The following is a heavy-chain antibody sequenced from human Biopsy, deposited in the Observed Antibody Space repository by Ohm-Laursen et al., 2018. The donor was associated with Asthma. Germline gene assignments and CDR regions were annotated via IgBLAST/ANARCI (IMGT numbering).Heavy chain of an antibody. J-gene: IGHJ4*02. CDR1: GGSINSGGYS. Sequence: TLSLTCAVSGGSINSGGYSWTWIRQPPGKGLEWIGYIYHRDTTYFNPSLKSRVTISLYGSKNQFSLKPSSVTAADTAVYYCARGRSGDWLYYFDYWGQGALVTVSS. D-gene: IGHD2-21*01. V-gene: IGHV4-30-2*01. CDR2: IYHRDTT. CDR3: ARGRSGDWLYYFDY.